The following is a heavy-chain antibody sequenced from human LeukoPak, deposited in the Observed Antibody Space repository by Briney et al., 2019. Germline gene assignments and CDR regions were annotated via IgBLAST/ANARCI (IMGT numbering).Heavy chain of an antibody. V-gene: IGHV1-18*01. CDR3: ARGVDWFDP. CDR1: GYTFRSYV. Sequence: PPLKAPCKAFGYTFRSYVISWLRRAPGQGLKWMGWIRTYNGNTNYAQNLQGRVTMTTDTSTSTAYMELRSLRSDDTAVYYCARGVDWFDPWGQGTLVTVSS. J-gene: IGHJ5*02. CDR2: IRTYNGNT.